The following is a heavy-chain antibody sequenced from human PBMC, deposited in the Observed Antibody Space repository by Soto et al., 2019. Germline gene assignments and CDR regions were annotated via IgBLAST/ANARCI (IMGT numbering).Heavy chain of an antibody. CDR3: ARHFPYSSSWYYFDY. Sequence: QVQLQESGPGLVKPSETLSLTCTVSGDSISRYYWSWIRQPPGKGLEWIGYIYYSGSTNYNPSLKSRVTISVDTSKNQFSLKLSSVTAADTAMYYCARHFPYSSSWYYFDYWGQGTLVTVSS. CDR1: GDSISRYY. CDR2: IYYSGST. D-gene: IGHD6-13*01. V-gene: IGHV4-59*08. J-gene: IGHJ4*02.